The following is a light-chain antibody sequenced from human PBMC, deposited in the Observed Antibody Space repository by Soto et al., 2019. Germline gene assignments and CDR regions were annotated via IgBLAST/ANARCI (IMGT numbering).Light chain of an antibody. CDR1: QSLNNW. CDR3: QQYNSNQWT. CDR2: KVS. J-gene: IGKJ1*01. V-gene: IGKV1-5*03. Sequence: DIQMTQSPSTLSASVGDRVTITCRASQSLNNWLAWFQQKPGKAPKVLIYKVSNLESGVPSRFSGSGSGTEFTLTISSLQPDDFATYYCQQYNSNQWTFGQGTKVEIK.